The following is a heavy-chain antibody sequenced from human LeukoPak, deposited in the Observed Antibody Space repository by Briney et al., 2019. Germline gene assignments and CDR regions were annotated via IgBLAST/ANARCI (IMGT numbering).Heavy chain of an antibody. CDR3: AREGSYLVRGVIITWAFDI. J-gene: IGHJ3*02. Sequence: GGSLRLSCAASGFTFSSYSMNWVRQAPGKGLEWVSSISSSSSYIYYADSVKGRFTISRDNAKNSLYLQMNCLRAEDTAVYYCAREGSYLVRGVIITWAFDIWGQGTMVTVSS. D-gene: IGHD3-10*01. CDR2: ISSSSSYI. CDR1: GFTFSSYS. V-gene: IGHV3-21*01.